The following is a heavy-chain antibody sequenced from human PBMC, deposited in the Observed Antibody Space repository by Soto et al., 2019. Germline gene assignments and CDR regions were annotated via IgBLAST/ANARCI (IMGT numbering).Heavy chain of an antibody. V-gene: IGHV3-21*06. CDR3: ARESEDLTSNFDY. Sequence: PGGSLRLSCAASGFTFTRYSMNWVRQAQGKGLEWVSSISSTTNYIYYGDSMKDRFTISRDNAKNSLYLEMNSLRAEDTAVYYCARESEDLTSNFDYWGQGTLVTVSS. J-gene: IGHJ4*02. CDR1: GFTFTRYS. CDR2: ISSTTNYI.